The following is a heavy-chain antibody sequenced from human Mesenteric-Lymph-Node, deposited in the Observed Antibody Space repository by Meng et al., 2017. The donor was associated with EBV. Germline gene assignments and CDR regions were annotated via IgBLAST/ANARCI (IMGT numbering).Heavy chain of an antibody. D-gene: IGHD6-19*01. V-gene: IGHV4-39*07. CDR1: VGSGSSGTHD. J-gene: IGHJ4*02. CDR2: IYNIGKS. CDR3: VRDYSSGCPVGY. Sequence: GLVMVWSTVSLTCTFSVGSGSSGTHDWGWVRQPPGKGLEWIGTIYNIGKSYYNHSLKGRVTMSVDTSKNQFSLNLSSVTAADTAVYYCVRDYSSGCPVGYWGQGTLVTVSS.